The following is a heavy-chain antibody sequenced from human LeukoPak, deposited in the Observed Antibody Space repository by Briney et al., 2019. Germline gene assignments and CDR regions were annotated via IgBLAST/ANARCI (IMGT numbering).Heavy chain of an antibody. CDR2: VWHDGSNR. Sequence: GGSLRLSCTAPGFTFSSYAIHWIRQAPGKGLEWVALVWHDGSNRYYSEAVKGRFTISRDNSKNTVYLQINSLRAEDTAVYYCAKESPQFDYWGQGILVTVSS. CDR3: AKESPQFDY. V-gene: IGHV3-33*06. J-gene: IGHJ4*02. CDR1: GFTFSSYA.